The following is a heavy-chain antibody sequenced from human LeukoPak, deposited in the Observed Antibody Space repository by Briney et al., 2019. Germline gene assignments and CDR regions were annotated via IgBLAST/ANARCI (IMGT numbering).Heavy chain of an antibody. D-gene: IGHD3-9*01. J-gene: IGHJ4*02. V-gene: IGHV3-9*01. Sequence: GGSLRLSCAASGCTFDDYAMHWVRQAPGKGLEWVSSISWNSGIAGYADSVKGRFTISRDNAKKSLYLQMNSLRAEDTALYYCAKDQYYDILPGYFAFWGQGTLVTVSS. CDR2: ISWNSGIA. CDR3: AKDQYYDILPGYFAF. CDR1: GCTFDDYA.